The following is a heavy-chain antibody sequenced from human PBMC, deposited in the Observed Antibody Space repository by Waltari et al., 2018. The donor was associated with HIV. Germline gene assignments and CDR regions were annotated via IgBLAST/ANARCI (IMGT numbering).Heavy chain of an antibody. D-gene: IGHD3-22*01. CDR1: GFSFSTHV. Sequence: QVHLVESGGGVVQPGRSLRLSCAASGFSFSTHVMHWVRQAPGKGLEWVADISYDGSHKYHADSVKGRFTISRDNSRNTLYLQMNSLRPEDTAVYFCAREFYYDSTGYNSGFDYWGQGTLVTVSS. V-gene: IGHV3-30*01. J-gene: IGHJ4*02. CDR2: ISYDGSHK. CDR3: AREFYYDSTGYNSGFDY.